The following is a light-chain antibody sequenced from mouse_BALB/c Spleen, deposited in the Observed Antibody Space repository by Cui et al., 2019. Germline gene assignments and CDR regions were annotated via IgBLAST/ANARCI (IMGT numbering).Light chain of an antibody. CDR1: ENVGTN. CDR2: GAS. V-gene: IGKV6-20*01. Sequence: NIVMTQSPKSMSMSVGERVTLSCKASENVGTNVSWYQQKPEQSPKLLIYGASNRYPGVPDRFTGSGSATDFTLTISSVQAEDLADYHCGQSYSYPYTFGGGTKLEIK. J-gene: IGKJ2*01. CDR3: GQSYSYPYT.